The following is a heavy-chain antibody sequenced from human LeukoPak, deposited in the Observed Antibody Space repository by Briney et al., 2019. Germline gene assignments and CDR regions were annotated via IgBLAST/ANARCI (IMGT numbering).Heavy chain of an antibody. CDR1: GFTFSDYW. CDR2: IKQDGSEK. Sequence: GGSLRLSCAASGFTFSDYWMTWVRQAPGKGLEWVANIKQDGSEKDYVDSVKGRFTISRDNAKNSLYLQMDSLRVEDTAVYYCARKGGYSSGYYYWGQGTRVTVSS. CDR3: ARKGGYSSGYYY. D-gene: IGHD3-22*01. V-gene: IGHV3-7*01. J-gene: IGHJ4*02.